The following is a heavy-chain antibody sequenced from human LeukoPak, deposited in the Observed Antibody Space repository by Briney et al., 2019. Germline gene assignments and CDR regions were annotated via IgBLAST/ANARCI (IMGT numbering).Heavy chain of an antibody. CDR3: ARGFRGVPADY. Sequence: GASVKVSCKASGYTFTSYAMHWVRQAPGQRREWMGWINAGNGNTKYSQKFQGRVTITRDTSASTAYMELSSLRSEDTAVYYCARGFRGVPADYWGQGTLVTVSS. V-gene: IGHV1-3*01. CDR2: INAGNGNT. CDR1: GYTFTSYA. D-gene: IGHD3-10*01. J-gene: IGHJ4*02.